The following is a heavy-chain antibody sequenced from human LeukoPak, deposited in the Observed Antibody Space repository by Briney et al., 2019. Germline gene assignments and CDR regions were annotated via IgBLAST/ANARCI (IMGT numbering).Heavy chain of an antibody. D-gene: IGHD3-22*01. J-gene: IGHJ3*02. V-gene: IGHV1-69*05. Sequence: SVKVSCKASGGTFSSYAISWVRQAPGQGLEWMGGIIPIFGTANYAQKFQGRVTITTDESTSTAYMELSSLRSEDPAVYYCARGREDYYDSSGYFYDAFDIWGQGTMVTVSS. CDR2: IIPIFGTA. CDR3: ARGREDYYDSSGYFYDAFDI. CDR1: GGTFSSYA.